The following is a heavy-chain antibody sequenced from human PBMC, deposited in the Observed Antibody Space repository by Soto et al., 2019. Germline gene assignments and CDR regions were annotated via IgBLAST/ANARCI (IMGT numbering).Heavy chain of an antibody. Sequence: PTETLCLTCSVSVGSISSYYWSWIRQPPGKGLEWIGYIYYSRSTNYNPSLKSRVTISVDTSKNQFSLKLGSVTATDTAVYYCARAFPGGYGSDYWRPGALVTVSS. D-gene: IGHD3-10*01. CDR2: IYYSRST. CDR1: VGSISSYY. J-gene: IGHJ4*02. CDR3: ARAFPGGYGSDY. V-gene: IGHV4-59*01.